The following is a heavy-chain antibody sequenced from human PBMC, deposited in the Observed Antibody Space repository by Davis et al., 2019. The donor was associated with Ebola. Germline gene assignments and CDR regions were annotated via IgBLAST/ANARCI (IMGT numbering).Heavy chain of an antibody. J-gene: IGHJ6*02. CDR1: GFTFTVSA. CDR3: AASTGATRTSTYAMDV. D-gene: IGHD2-2*01. Sequence: AASVKVSCKASGFTFTVSAMQWVRQARGQRLEWIGWIVVGSGTTNYAQKFQERVTVTRDMSTNTAYMELSSLRSEDTAMYYCAASTGATRTSTYAMDVWGLGTTVTVSS. CDR2: IVVGSGTT. V-gene: IGHV1-58*02.